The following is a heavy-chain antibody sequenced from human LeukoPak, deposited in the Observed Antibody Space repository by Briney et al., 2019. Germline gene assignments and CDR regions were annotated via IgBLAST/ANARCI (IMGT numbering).Heavy chain of an antibody. CDR3: ARARQGGPYYYYPMDV. Sequence: GASVKVSCKASGYTFTSYGISWVRQAPGQGLELMGWISAYNANTNYAQKLQGRVTMTTDTSTSTAYMELRSLRSDDTAVYYCARARQGGPYYYYPMDVWGKGTTVTISS. CDR2: ISAYNANT. CDR1: GYTFTSYG. J-gene: IGHJ6*03. V-gene: IGHV1-18*01. D-gene: IGHD3-16*01.